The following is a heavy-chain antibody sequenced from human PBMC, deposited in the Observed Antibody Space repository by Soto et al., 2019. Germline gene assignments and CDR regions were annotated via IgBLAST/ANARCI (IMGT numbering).Heavy chain of an antibody. J-gene: IGHJ4*02. CDR2: MSGSGGST. CDR1: GFTFSSYA. V-gene: IGHV3-23*01. Sequence: EVQRLESGGGLVQPGGSLRLSCAASGFTFSSYAMSWVRQAPGQGLEWVSAMSGSGGSTYYADSVKGRFTISRDNSKNTLYLQMNSLRAEDTAVYYGAKVLTGTTYSPLAYWGQGTLVTVSS. D-gene: IGHD1-20*01. CDR3: AKVLTGTTYSPLAY.